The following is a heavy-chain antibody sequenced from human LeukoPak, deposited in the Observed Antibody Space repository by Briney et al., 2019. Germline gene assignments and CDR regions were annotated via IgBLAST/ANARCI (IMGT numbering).Heavy chain of an antibody. CDR1: GYTFTGYY. CDR3: ARDRYSGSYYFDY. Sequence: ASVKVSCKASGYTFTGYYIHWVRQAPGQGLEWMGWINPNSGGTSFAQKFQGRVTMTRDTSISTAYMELSRPRSDDTAVYYCARDRYSGSYYFDYWGQGTLVTVSS. CDR2: INPNSGGT. J-gene: IGHJ4*02. V-gene: IGHV1-2*02. D-gene: IGHD1-26*01.